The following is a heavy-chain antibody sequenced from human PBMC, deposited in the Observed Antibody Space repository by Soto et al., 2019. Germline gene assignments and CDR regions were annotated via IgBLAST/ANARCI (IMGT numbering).Heavy chain of an antibody. CDR1: GFTFSSYA. Sequence: GGSLRLSCAASGFTFSSYAMHWVRQAPGKGLEWVAVISYDGSNKYYADSVKGRFTISRDNSKNTLYLQMNSLRAEDTAVYYCGRSPGGGSFDYWGQGTLVTVSS. D-gene: IGHD3-10*01. CDR3: GRSPGGGSFDY. CDR2: ISYDGSNK. J-gene: IGHJ4*02. V-gene: IGHV3-30-3*01.